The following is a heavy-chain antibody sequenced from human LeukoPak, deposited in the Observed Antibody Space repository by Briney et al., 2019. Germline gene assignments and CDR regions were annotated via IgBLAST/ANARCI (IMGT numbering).Heavy chain of an antibody. CDR3: ARWYTSLY. CDR2: IKQDGSEK. V-gene: IGHV3-7*03. Sequence: CAAAAFRVNMYCMRCAGQFTGKGLDWVANIKQDGSEKNYVDSVKGRFTISRDNTKNSLYLQMNSLRAEDTAVYYSARWYTSLYWGQGTLVTVSS. J-gene: IGHJ4*02. D-gene: IGHD1-14*01. CDR1: AFRVNMYC.